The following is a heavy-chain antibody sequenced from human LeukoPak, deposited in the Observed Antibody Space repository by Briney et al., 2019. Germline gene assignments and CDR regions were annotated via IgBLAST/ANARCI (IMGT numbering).Heavy chain of an antibody. Sequence: PGGSLRLSCAASGFTFSNNAMNWVRQAPGKGLEWVSSISGSGANTYYADSVKGRFTISKDSSKNTLQMNSLSADDTAMYYCVKHSGGVYGNSDYWGQGILVTVSS. CDR1: GFTFSNNA. CDR3: VKHSGGVYGNSDY. J-gene: IGHJ4*02. D-gene: IGHD1-1*01. V-gene: IGHV3-23*01. CDR2: ISGSGANT.